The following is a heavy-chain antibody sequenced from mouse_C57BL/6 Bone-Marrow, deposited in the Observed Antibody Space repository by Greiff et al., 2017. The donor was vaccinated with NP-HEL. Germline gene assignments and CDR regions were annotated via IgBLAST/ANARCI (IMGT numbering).Heavy chain of an antibody. CDR1: GFTFSSYA. CDR3: TAYGSGYFDV. Sequence: EVKVVESGEGLVKPGGSLKLSCAASGFTFSSYAMSWVRQTPEKRLEWVAYISSGGDYIYYADTVKGRFTISRDNARNTLYLQMSSLKSEDTAMYYCTAYGSGYFDVWGTGTTVTVSS. CDR2: ISSGGDYI. D-gene: IGHD1-1*01. J-gene: IGHJ1*03. V-gene: IGHV5-9-1*02.